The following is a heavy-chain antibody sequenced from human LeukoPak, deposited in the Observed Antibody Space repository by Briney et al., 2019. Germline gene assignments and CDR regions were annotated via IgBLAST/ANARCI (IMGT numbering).Heavy chain of an antibody. D-gene: IGHD1-26*01. Sequence: PSETLSLTCAVYGGSFSGYYWSWIRQPPGKGLEWIGEINHSGSTNYNPSLKSRVTISVDTSKNQFSLKLSSVTAADTAAYYCARPVPVGAYGMDVWGQGTTVTVSS. CDR1: GGSFSGYY. CDR3: ARPVPVGAYGMDV. V-gene: IGHV4-34*01. J-gene: IGHJ6*02. CDR2: INHSGST.